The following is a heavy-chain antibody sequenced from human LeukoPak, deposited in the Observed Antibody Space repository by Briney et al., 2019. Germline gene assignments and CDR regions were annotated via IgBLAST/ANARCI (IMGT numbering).Heavy chain of an antibody. CDR3: AKVGSGSSYRPFDY. Sequence: GGSLRLSCAASGFAFSDYYISWIRQAPGKGLEWVSYISSSGSTIYYADSVKGRFTISRDNAKNSLYLQMNSLRAEDTAVYYCAKVGSGSSYRPFDYWGQGTLVTVSS. D-gene: IGHD3-10*01. CDR2: ISSSGSTI. V-gene: IGHV3-11*04. CDR1: GFAFSDYY. J-gene: IGHJ4*02.